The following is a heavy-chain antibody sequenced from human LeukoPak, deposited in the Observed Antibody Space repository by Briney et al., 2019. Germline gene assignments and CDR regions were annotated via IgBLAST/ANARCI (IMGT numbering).Heavy chain of an antibody. CDR3: ARYYGGNSNFDY. D-gene: IGHD4-23*01. CDR2: ISYSGST. Sequence: PSETLSLTCTVSGGSISGYYWSWVRQPPGKGLEWIGYISYSGSTYYNPSLKSRVTISIDTSKSQFSLKLSSVTAADTAVYYCARYYGGNSNFDYWGQGTLVTVSS. J-gene: IGHJ4*02. CDR1: GGSISGYY. V-gene: IGHV4-30-4*01.